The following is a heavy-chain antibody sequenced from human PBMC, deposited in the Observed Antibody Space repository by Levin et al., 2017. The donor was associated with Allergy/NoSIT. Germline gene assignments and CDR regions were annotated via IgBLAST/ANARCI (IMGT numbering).Heavy chain of an antibody. CDR2: IYYTGST. V-gene: IGHV4-59*01. CDR3: ARDRTAYGGNSVVYYYGMDV. CDR1: GGSINTYY. D-gene: IGHD4-23*01. J-gene: IGHJ6*02. Sequence: SCTVSGGSINTYYWSWIRQPPGKGLEWIGYIYYTGSTNYNPSLKSRVTISADTSKNQFSLTLSSVTTADTAVYYCARDRTAYGGNSVVYYYGMDVWGQGTTVTVSS.